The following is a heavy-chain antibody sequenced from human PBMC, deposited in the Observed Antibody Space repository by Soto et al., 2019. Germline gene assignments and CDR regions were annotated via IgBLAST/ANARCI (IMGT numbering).Heavy chain of an antibody. Sequence: SLRLSCAASGFTFSSYAMHWVRQAPGKGLEWVAVISYDGSNKYYADSVKGRFTISRDNSKNTLYLQMNSLRAEDTAVYYCASSRAAMGPFDYWGQGTLVTVS. CDR3: ASSRAAMGPFDY. CDR1: GFTFSSYA. CDR2: ISYDGSNK. V-gene: IGHV3-30-3*01. J-gene: IGHJ4*02. D-gene: IGHD5-18*01.